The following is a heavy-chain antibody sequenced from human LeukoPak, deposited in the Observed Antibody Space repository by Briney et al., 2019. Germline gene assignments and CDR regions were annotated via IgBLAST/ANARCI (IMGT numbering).Heavy chain of an antibody. J-gene: IGHJ4*02. CDR3: ATFSSRRPPYSQGYCSGGSCFGNLGGSI. CDR1: GYTLTELS. CDR2: FDPEDGET. Sequence: ASVKVSCKVSGYTLTELSMHWVRQAPGKGLEWMGGFDPEDGETIYAQKFQGRVTMTEDTSTDTAYMELSSLRSEDTAVYYCATFSSRRPPYSQGYCSGGSCFGNLGGSIWGQGTLVTVSS. V-gene: IGHV1-24*01. D-gene: IGHD2-15*01.